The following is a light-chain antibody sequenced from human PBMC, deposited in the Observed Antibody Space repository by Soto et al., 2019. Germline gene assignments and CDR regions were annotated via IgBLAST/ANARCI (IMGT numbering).Light chain of an antibody. CDR2: GAS. CDR3: QHYANWPLT. V-gene: IGKV3-15*01. Sequence: EIVMTQSPSTLSLSPGEGATLSCRASQGIGNTLAWYQQKPGQTPRPLIYGASTRATGVPARFSGSGSGTDFTLTINSLQSEDFAVYYCQHYANWPLTFGGGTKVDIK. J-gene: IGKJ4*01. CDR1: QGIGNT.